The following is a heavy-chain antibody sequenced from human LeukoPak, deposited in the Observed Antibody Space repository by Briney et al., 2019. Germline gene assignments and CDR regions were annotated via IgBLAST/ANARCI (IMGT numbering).Heavy chain of an antibody. J-gene: IGHJ3*02. CDR2: IYYSGST. CDR3: ARDRPGGSSVLGYDAFDI. V-gene: IGHV4-59*01. CDR1: GGSISSYY. D-gene: IGHD4/OR15-4a*01. Sequence: PSETLSLTCTVSGGSISSYYWSWIRQPPGKGLEWIGYIYYSGSTNYNPSLKSRVTISVDTSKNQFSLKLSSVTAADTAVYYCARDRPGGSSVLGYDAFDIWGQGTMVTVSS.